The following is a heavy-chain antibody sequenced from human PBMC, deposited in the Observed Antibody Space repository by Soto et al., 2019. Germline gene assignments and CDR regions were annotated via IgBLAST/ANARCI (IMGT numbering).Heavy chain of an antibody. J-gene: IGHJ6*02. CDR1: GYTFTSYG. CDR2: ISAYNGNT. CDR3: ARESIVGAPTFYYYYGMDV. V-gene: IGHV1-18*01. Sequence: QVQLVQSGAEVKKPGASVKVSCKASGYTFTSYGISWVRQAPGQGLEWMGWISAYNGNTNYAKKLQGRVTMTTDTSTSTAYMELRSLRCDETAVYYCARESIVGAPTFYYYYGMDVWGQGTTVSVSS. D-gene: IGHD1-26*01.